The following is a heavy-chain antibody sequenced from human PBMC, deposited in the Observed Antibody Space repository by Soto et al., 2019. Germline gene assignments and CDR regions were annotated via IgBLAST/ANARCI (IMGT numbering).Heavy chain of an antibody. CDR1: GGSLSGYY. Sequence: TXETLSLTCAVYGGSLSGYYWSWIRQPPGRGLEWIGEINHSGSTNYNPSLKSRVTISVDTSKNQFSLKLSSVTAADTAVYYCARGRRGSSGWYYYYYGMNVWGQGTTVTVSS. CDR3: ARGRRGSSGWYYYYYGMNV. CDR2: INHSGST. V-gene: IGHV4-34*01. D-gene: IGHD6-19*01. J-gene: IGHJ6*02.